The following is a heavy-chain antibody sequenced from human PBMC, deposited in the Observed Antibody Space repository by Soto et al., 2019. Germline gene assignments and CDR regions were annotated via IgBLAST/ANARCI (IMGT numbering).Heavy chain of an antibody. V-gene: IGHV5-10-1*01. J-gene: IGHJ4*02. CDR2: IDPSDSYT. CDR1: GYSFTSYW. Sequence: ESLKISGKGSGYSFTSYWISLVRQMPGKGLEWMGRIDPSDSYTNYSPSFQGHVTISADKSISTAYLQWRSLKASDTAMYYCASLIYYYDSSGYYRPLWGQGTLVTVPS. D-gene: IGHD3-22*01. CDR3: ASLIYYYDSSGYYRPL.